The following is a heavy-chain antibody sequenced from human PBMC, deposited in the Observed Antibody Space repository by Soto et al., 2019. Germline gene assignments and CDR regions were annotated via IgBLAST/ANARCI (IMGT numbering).Heavy chain of an antibody. V-gene: IGHV4-30-4*01. CDR3: ARGTRDYFDTTGPGYGIEV. J-gene: IGHJ6*02. Sequence: QVQLQESGPGLVKPSQTLSLTCTVSGDSISDVDYYWSWVRQTARAGLDWIGAFYDSGTSYYSPSLNWRMTISVDSSKNQFSLTLTSVTAADTAVYYCARGTRDYFDTTGPGYGIEVWGQGTTVTVSS. D-gene: IGHD3-22*01. CDR2: FYDSGTS. CDR1: GDSISDVDYY.